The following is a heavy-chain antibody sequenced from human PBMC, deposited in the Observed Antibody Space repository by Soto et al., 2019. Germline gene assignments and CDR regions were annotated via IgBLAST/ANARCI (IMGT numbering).Heavy chain of an antibody. CDR2: IIPILGIA. D-gene: IGHD2-15*01. Sequence: QVQLVQSGAEVKKPGSSVKVSCKASGGTFSSYTISWVRQVPGQGIEWMGRIIPILGIANYAQKFQRSLTLTADKTTSTPYMELSSLKSDDTAVYYCARDGEIVVVVAAITGGCDIWSQGTMVTFSS. CDR3: ARDGEIVVVVAAITGGCDI. CDR1: GGTFSSYT. J-gene: IGHJ3*02. V-gene: IGHV1-69*08.